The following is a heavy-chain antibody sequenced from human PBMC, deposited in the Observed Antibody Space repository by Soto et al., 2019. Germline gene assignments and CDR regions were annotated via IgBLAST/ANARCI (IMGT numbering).Heavy chain of an antibody. CDR2: ISWNSGSI. CDR3: AKDIGPSDSVVPAGDDFWSGYPGGSAFDI. J-gene: IGHJ3*02. D-gene: IGHD3-3*01. Sequence: EVQLVESGGGLVQPGRSLRLSCAASGFTFDDYAMHWVRQAPGKGLEWVSGISWNSGSIGYADSVKGRFTISRDNAKNSLYLQMNSLRAEDTALYYCAKDIGPSDSVVPAGDDFWSGYPGGSAFDIWGQGTMVTVSS. CDR1: GFTFDDYA. V-gene: IGHV3-9*01.